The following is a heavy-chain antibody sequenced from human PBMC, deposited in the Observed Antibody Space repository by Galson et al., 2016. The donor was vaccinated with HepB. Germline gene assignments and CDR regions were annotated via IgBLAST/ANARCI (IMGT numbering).Heavy chain of an antibody. Sequence: SLRLSCAASGFTVSRNYMSWVRQAPGKGLECVSVIYSGGNTYYAASVKGRCTISRDNSKNALYLQMNNLRAEDTAVCYCARKTDTAAPGDYWGQGTLVTVSS. V-gene: IGHV3-66*01. CDR3: ARKTDTAAPGDY. D-gene: IGHD5-18*01. CDR2: IYSGGNT. J-gene: IGHJ4*02. CDR1: GFTVSRNY.